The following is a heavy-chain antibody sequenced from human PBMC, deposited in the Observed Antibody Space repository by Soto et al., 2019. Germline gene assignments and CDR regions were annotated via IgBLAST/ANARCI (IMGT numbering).Heavy chain of an antibody. CDR3: ARMMAASGTAFDY. J-gene: IGHJ4*02. V-gene: IGHV5-51*01. CDR2: IYPGDSDT. D-gene: IGHD6-13*01. CDR1: GYIFISSW. Sequence: VESLKISCQASGYIFISSWICCFLQMPVKVLEWMGIIYPGDSDTRYSPSFQGQVTISADKSTSTAYLQWSSLKASDTATYYCARMMAASGTAFDYWGQGALVTVSS.